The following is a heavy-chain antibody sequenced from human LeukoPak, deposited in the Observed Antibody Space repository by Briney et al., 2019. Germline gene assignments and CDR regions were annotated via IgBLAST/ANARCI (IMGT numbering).Heavy chain of an antibody. V-gene: IGHV3-21*01. Sequence: PGGSLRLSCAASGFTFSSYSMNWVRQAPGKGLEWVSSISSSSSYIYYADSVKGRFTISRDNAKNSLYLQMNSLRAEDTAVYYCARVSGTGSYQLDYWGPGTLVTVSS. J-gene: IGHJ4*02. CDR3: ARVSGTGSYQLDY. CDR1: GFTFSSYS. D-gene: IGHD3-10*01. CDR2: ISSSSSYI.